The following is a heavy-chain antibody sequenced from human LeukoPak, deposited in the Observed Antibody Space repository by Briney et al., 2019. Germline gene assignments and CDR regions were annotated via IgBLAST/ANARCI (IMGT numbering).Heavy chain of an antibody. V-gene: IGHV1-69*05. J-gene: IGHJ5*02. Sequence: GSSVKVSCKASGGTFSSYAISWVRQAPGQGLEWMGGIIPIFGTANYAQKFQGRVTITTDESTSTAYMELSSLRSEDTAVYYCARGVAAAGTEDWFDPWGQGTLVTVSS. CDR2: IIPIFGTA. CDR1: GGTFSSYA. D-gene: IGHD6-13*01. CDR3: ARGVAAAGTEDWFDP.